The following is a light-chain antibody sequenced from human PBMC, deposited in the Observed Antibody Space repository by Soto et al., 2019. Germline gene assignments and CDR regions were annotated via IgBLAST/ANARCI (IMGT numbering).Light chain of an antibody. CDR1: QVISTS. J-gene: IGKJ4*01. V-gene: IGKV1-9*01. Sequence: IQLTQSPSSLSASVGDRVTLTCRASQVISTSLAWYQQKPGKAPKLLIYAASTLQSDVPSRFSGSGSGTDFTLTIGSPRPEDFATYYCQQDNSYPLTFGGGTKVEIK. CDR3: QQDNSYPLT. CDR2: AAS.